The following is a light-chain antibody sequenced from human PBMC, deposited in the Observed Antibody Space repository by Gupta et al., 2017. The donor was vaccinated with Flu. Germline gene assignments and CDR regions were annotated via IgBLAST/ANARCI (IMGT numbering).Light chain of an antibody. V-gene: IGLV2-23*02. Sequence: ITISCTGTSSDVGSYNLVSWYQQHPGKAPKLRSYEVSKRPSGVSNRFSGSKSGNTASLTISGLQAEDEADYYCCSYTGSSPYVVFGGGTKLTVL. CDR2: EVS. J-gene: IGLJ2*01. CDR1: SSDVGSYNL. CDR3: CSYTGSSPYVV.